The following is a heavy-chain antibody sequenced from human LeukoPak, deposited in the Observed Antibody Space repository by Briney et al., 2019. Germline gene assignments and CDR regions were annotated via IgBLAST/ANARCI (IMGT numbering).Heavy chain of an antibody. CDR2: IYYRGST. CDR1: GGSISSYY. D-gene: IGHD2-15*01. CDR3: ARQTGYCSGGSCEGTFDP. V-gene: IGHV4-59*08. J-gene: IGHJ5*02. Sequence: SETLSLTCTVSGGSISSYYWSGIRQPPGKGRGWIGYIYYRGSTNYNPSLKSRVTISVDTSKNQFSLKLSSVTAADTAVYYCARQTGYCSGGSCEGTFDPWGQGTLVTVSS.